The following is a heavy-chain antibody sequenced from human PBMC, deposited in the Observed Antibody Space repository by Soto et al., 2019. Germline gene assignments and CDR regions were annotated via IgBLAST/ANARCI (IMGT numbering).Heavy chain of an antibody. CDR3: ARVKRSTSRLDP. V-gene: IGHV4-61*08. J-gene: IGHJ5*02. CDR1: GDSVSSGAYY. D-gene: IGHD1-26*01. Sequence: SETLSLTCSVFGDSVSSGAYYWSWIRQPPGKGLEWIGYVYYSGSTSYNPSLETGVTISVDTSKNQFSLKLTSVTPADTAIYYCARVKRSTSRLDPWGQGTLVTVSS. CDR2: VYYSGST.